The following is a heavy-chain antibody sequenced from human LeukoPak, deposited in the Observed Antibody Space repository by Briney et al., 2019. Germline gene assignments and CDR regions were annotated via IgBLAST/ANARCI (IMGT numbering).Heavy chain of an antibody. J-gene: IGHJ2*01. Sequence: QSGGSLRLSCAASGLTFSSYGMSWVRQAPGKGLEWVSAISGSGGSTYYADSVKGRFTISRDNSKNTLYLQMNSLRAEDTAVYYCAKDSVSTGDPWYFDLWGRGTLVTVSS. CDR2: ISGSGGST. D-gene: IGHD7-27*01. CDR3: AKDSVSTGDPWYFDL. V-gene: IGHV3-23*01. CDR1: GLTFSSYG.